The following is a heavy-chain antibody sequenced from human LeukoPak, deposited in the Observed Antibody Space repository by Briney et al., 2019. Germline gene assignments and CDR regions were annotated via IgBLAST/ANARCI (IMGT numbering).Heavy chain of an antibody. V-gene: IGHV3-23*01. Sequence: GRSLRLSCAASGFTFDDYAMSWVRQAPGNGLEWVSAISGSGGSTYYADSVKGRFTISRDNSKNTLYLQMNSLRAEDTAVYYCAKRPITMVRGVSYYFDYWGQGTLVTVSS. CDR3: AKRPITMVRGVSYYFDY. D-gene: IGHD3-10*01. CDR2: ISGSGGST. J-gene: IGHJ4*02. CDR1: GFTFDDYA.